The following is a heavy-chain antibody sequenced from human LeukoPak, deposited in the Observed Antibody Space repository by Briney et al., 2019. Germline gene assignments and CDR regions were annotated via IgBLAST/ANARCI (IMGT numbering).Heavy chain of an antibody. CDR1: GFTFSNAW. V-gene: IGHV3-15*01. Sequence: GGSLRLSCAASGFTFSNAWMSWVRQAPGKGLEWVGRIKSKTDGGTTDYAAPVKGRFTISRDDAKRSLYLQMNSLRVEDTAVYYCAKVAKYYYGSETYYFFEHWGQGTPVTASS. CDR2: IKSKTDGGTT. CDR3: AKVAKYYYGSETYYFFEH. D-gene: IGHD3-10*01. J-gene: IGHJ4*02.